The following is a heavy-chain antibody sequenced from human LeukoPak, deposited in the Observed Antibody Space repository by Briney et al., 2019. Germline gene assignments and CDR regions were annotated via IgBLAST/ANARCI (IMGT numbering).Heavy chain of an antibody. Sequence: GGSLRLSCAASGFTFRQYWMNSVRQAPGKGLEWVANIKHDASDKYYVDSVKGRFTISRDNAKNSLYLQMNSLTAEDTAVYYCARTNNFDYWGQGTLVTVSS. D-gene: IGHD2-8*01. V-gene: IGHV3-7*05. CDR2: IKHDASDK. CDR3: ARTNNFDY. J-gene: IGHJ4*02. CDR1: GFTFRQYW.